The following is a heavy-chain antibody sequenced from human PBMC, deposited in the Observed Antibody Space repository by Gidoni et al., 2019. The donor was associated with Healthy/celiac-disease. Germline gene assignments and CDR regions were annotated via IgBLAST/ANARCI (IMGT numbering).Heavy chain of an antibody. Sequence: EVQLLESGGGLVQPGGSLRLSCAASGFTFSSYAMSWVRQAPGKGLEWVSAISGSGGSTYYADSVKGRFTISRDNSKNTLYLQMNSLRAEDTAVYYCAKSSGRTYYDLWSGYGYWGQGTLVTVSS. CDR2: ISGSGGST. J-gene: IGHJ4*02. D-gene: IGHD3-3*01. CDR3: AKSSGRTYYDLWSGYGY. V-gene: IGHV3-23*01. CDR1: GFTFSSYA.